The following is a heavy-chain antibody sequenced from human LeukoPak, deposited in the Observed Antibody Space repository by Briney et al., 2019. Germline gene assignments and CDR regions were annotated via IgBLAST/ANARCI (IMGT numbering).Heavy chain of an antibody. CDR2: IYPGDSDT. CDR1: GCSFTSYW. D-gene: IGHD3-22*01. J-gene: IGHJ4*02. Sequence: LGESLKISCEGSGCSFTSYWIGWVRQMPGKGLEWMGIIYPGDSDTRYSPSFQGQVTISADKSISTAYLQWSSLKASDTAMYYCASSGNYYDSSGPPYYWGQGTLVTVSS. V-gene: IGHV5-51*01. CDR3: ASSGNYYDSSGPPYY.